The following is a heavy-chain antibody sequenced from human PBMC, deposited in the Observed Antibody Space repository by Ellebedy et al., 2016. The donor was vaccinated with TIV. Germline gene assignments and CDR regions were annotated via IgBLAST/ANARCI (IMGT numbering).Heavy chain of an antibody. V-gene: IGHV3-23*01. D-gene: IGHD5-18*01. CDR3: AKDRTPGDGYWVFDD. CDR1: GFTFSPYA. CDR2: IVGSGA. Sequence: GESLKISCAASGFTFSPYAMAWVRQAPGKGLEWVSGIVGSGAEKYADSVKGRFTISRDNPKRTVDLQMRSVRPEDRAVYFCAKDRTPGDGYWVFDDWGQGTLVTVSS. J-gene: IGHJ4*02.